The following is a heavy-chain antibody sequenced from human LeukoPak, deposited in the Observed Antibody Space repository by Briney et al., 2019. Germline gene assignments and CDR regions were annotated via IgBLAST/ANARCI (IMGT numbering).Heavy chain of an antibody. V-gene: IGHV3-48*01. Sequence: GGSLRLSCAASGVTFSSYSMNWVRQAPGKGLEWVSYISSSSSTIYYADSVKGRFTISRDNAKNSLYLQMNSLRAEDTAVYYCASLIAAAGTSIWGQGTMVTVSS. D-gene: IGHD6-13*01. J-gene: IGHJ3*02. CDR3: ASLIAAAGTSI. CDR2: ISSSSSTI. CDR1: GVTFSSYS.